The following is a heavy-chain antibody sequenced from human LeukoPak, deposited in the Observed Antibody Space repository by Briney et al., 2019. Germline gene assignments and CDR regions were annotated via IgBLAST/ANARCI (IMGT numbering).Heavy chain of an antibody. CDR2: INHNGNVN. CDR3: ARYMVRGVVRFDY. J-gene: IGHJ4*02. CDR1: GFTFSSYW. Sequence: GGSLRLSCAASGFTFSSYWMNWARQAPGKGLEWVASINHNGNVNYYVDSVKGRFTISRDNAKNSLYLQMSNLRAEDTAVYYCARYMVRGVVRFDYWGQGTLVTVSS. V-gene: IGHV3-7*03. D-gene: IGHD3-10*01.